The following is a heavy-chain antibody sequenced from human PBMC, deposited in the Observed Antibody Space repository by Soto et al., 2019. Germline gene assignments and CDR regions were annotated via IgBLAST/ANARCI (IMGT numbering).Heavy chain of an antibody. CDR2: INQDGSEI. Sequence: EVQLVESGGGLVQPGGSLRLSCVASGFTFSTYWMTWVRQAPGKGLEWVASINQDGSEIYYVDSVKGRFTISRDNAKNSLYLQMNSLRAEDTAVYYCARAITTAGGYWGQGTLVTVSS. V-gene: IGHV3-7*05. D-gene: IGHD6-25*01. J-gene: IGHJ4*02. CDR1: GFTFSTYW. CDR3: ARAITTAGGY.